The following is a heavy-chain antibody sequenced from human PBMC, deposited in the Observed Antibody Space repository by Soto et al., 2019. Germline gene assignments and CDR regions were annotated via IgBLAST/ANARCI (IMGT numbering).Heavy chain of an antibody. V-gene: IGHV4-39*01. J-gene: IGHJ3*02. CDR3: ARQQYYYDSSGYYSHRPGDAFDI. D-gene: IGHD3-22*01. CDR1: GGSISSSSYY. CDR2: IYYSGST. Sequence: SETLSLTCTVSGGSISSSSYYWGWIRQPPGKGLEWIGSIYYSGSTYYNPSLKSRVTISVDTSKNQFSLKLSSVTAEDTAVYYCARQQYYYDSSGYYSHRPGDAFDIWGQGTMVTVSS.